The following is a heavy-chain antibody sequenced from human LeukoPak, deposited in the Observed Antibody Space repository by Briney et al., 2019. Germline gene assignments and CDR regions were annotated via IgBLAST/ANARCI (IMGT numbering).Heavy chain of an antibody. CDR3: ARSRGDWRAYSSGLDY. D-gene: IGHD6-19*01. Sequence: GESLKISRKGSGYIFSNYWIGWVRQMPGKGLEWMGIIYPGDSDTRYSPSFQGQVTISADESISTAYLQWSSLKASDTAIYYCARSRGDWRAYSSGLDYWGQGTLVTVSS. CDR1: GYIFSNYW. J-gene: IGHJ4*02. CDR2: IYPGDSDT. V-gene: IGHV5-51*01.